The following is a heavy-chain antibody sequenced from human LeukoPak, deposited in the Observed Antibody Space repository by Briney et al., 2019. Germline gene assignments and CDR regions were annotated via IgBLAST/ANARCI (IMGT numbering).Heavy chain of an antibody. CDR3: ARHYSSSWDWFDP. Sequence: PSETLSLTCTVSGGSISSYYWSWIRQPPGKGLEWIGYIYYSGSTNYNPSLKSRVTISVDTSKNQFSLELSSVTAADTAVYYCARHYSSSWDWFDPWGQGTLVTVSS. V-gene: IGHV4-59*08. J-gene: IGHJ5*02. D-gene: IGHD6-13*01. CDR2: IYYSGST. CDR1: GGSISSYY.